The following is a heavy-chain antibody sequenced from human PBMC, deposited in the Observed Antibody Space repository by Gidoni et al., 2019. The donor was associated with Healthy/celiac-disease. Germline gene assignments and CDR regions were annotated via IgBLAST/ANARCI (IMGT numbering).Heavy chain of an antibody. D-gene: IGHD6-19*01. CDR1: GFPFSSYS. CDR3: ARGSGIAVAGTWVDY. J-gene: IGHJ4*02. V-gene: IGHV3-21*01. CDR2: ISSSSSYI. Sequence: EVQLVESGGGLVKPGGSLRLSCAASGFPFSSYSMNWVRQAPGKGLEWVSSISSSSSYIYYADSVKGRFTISRDNAKNSLYLQMNSLRAEDTAVYYCARGSGIAVAGTWVDYWGQGTLVTVSS.